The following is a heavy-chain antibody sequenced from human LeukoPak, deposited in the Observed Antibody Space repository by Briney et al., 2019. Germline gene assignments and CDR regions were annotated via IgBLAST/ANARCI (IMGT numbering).Heavy chain of an antibody. CDR2: ISYDGSEK. J-gene: IGHJ4*02. V-gene: IGHV3-30*04. Sequence: GSLRLSCAASGFTFSSYAMHWVRQGPGKGLEWVAVISYDGSEKYYGKSVKGRFTISRDNSKKTLYLQMNSLRADDTAVFYCARDWGFYGSGRETHFDNWGQGTLVTVSS. CDR1: GFTFSSYA. D-gene: IGHD3-10*01. CDR3: ARDWGFYGSGRETHFDN.